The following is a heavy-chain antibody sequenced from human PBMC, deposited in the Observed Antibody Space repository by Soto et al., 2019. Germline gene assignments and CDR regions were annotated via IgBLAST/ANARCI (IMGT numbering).Heavy chain of an antibody. Sequence: EVQLVESGGGLVQPGESLRLSCAASGFTFSSYWMHWVRQAPGKGLVWVSRINSDGSRTNYADSVKGRFTVSRDNAKNTQYLQMNSLRAEDTALYYCARVLTGSWNWFDPWGLGTLVTVSS. CDR1: GFTFSSYW. CDR2: INSDGSRT. CDR3: ARVLTGSWNWFDP. J-gene: IGHJ5*02. V-gene: IGHV3-74*01. D-gene: IGHD6-13*01.